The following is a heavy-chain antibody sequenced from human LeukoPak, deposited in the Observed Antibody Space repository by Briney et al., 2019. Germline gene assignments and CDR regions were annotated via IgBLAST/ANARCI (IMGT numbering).Heavy chain of an antibody. D-gene: IGHD1-26*01. J-gene: IGHJ4*02. Sequence: GGSLRLSCAASGFTFSSYGMNWVRQAPGKGLEWISYISSSSSAIFYADSVKGRFTISRDNAKNSLYLQMSSLRAEDTAVYYCASRVGALEYWGQGTLVTVSS. CDR1: GFTFSSYG. V-gene: IGHV3-48*01. CDR2: ISSSSSAI. CDR3: ASRVGALEY.